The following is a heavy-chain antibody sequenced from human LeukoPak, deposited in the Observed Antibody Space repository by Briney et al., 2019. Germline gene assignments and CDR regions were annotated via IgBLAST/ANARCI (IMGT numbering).Heavy chain of an antibody. Sequence: GGTLRLSCAASGFTFSSYGMSWVRQAPGKGLEWVSAISGSGGSTYYADSVKGRFTISRDNSKNTLYLQMNSLRAEDTAVYYCAREPHYYYDSSGYLDYWGQGTLVTVSS. CDR1: GFTFSSYG. CDR2: ISGSGGST. CDR3: AREPHYYYDSSGYLDY. V-gene: IGHV3-23*01. J-gene: IGHJ4*02. D-gene: IGHD3-22*01.